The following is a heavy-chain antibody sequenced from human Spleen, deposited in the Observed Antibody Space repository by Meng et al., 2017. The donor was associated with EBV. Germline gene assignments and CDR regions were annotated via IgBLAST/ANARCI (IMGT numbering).Heavy chain of an antibody. CDR1: GYTFTTYA. CDR3: ASESGRGYTPDY. V-gene: IGHV1-3*01. Sequence: QVQLLLLWGEGKKTGASGKVTCKASGYTFTTYAIHWVRQAPGQGIELMGWINPGSGNAKYSQKFQGRVTITADKSTSTTYVALSSLRSDDTAMYYCASESGRGYTPDYWGRGTLVTVSS. J-gene: IGHJ4*02. D-gene: IGHD3-10*01. CDR2: INPGSGNA.